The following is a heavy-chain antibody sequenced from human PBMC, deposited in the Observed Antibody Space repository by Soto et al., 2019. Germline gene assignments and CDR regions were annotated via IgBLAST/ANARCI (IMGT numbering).Heavy chain of an antibody. J-gene: IGHJ4*02. CDR3: ARIGIAAVNDY. CDR2: IYHSGST. V-gene: IGHV4-38-2*01. CDR1: GYSISSGYY. D-gene: IGHD6-13*01. Sequence: SETLSLTCAVSGYSISSGYYWGWIRQPPGKGLEWIGSIYHSGSTYYNPSLKSRVTISVDTSKNQFSLKLSSVTAADTAVYYCARIGIAAVNDYWGEGTLVTVSS.